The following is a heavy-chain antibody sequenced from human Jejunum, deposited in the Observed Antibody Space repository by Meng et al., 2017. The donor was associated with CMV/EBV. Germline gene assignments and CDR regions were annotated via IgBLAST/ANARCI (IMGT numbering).Heavy chain of an antibody. Sequence: GVSVGWIRQPPGEALEWLALIYWDDDKSYSPSLRRRITINKDTSKNQVVLTMTNVDPADTATYYCAHSPGTYYYNSGGYYSFGYFDYWGQGALVTVSS. CDR1: GVS. V-gene: IGHV2-5*02. CDR2: IYWDDDK. CDR3: AHSPGTYYYNSGGYYSFGYFDY. J-gene: IGHJ4*02. D-gene: IGHD3-22*01.